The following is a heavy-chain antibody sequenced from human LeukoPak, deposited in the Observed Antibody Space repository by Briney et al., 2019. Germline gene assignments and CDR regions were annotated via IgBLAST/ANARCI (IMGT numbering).Heavy chain of an antibody. J-gene: IGHJ4*02. CDR1: GFTFRSYW. Sequence: GGSLRLSCAASGFTFRSYWMSWVRQAPGKWREWVANINQDGSEKYYVDSVKGRFTISRDNTKTSLYLQMKSLRGEDAAVYYCARDRTLAAILNWGQGTLVTVSS. D-gene: IGHD2-15*01. CDR2: INQDGSEK. V-gene: IGHV3-7*05. CDR3: ARDRTLAAILN.